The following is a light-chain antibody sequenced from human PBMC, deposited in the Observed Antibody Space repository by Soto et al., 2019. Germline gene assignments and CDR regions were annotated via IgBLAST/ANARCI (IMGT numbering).Light chain of an antibody. Sequence: IVITHTTLSLHVTPGAPASISYRSSPRLLHSNGYNYLDWSLQKPGQSPQLLIYAASTLQGGVPSRFSGSGSGTDFTLTISSLQPEDFATYYCQQLNSYPVTFGQGTRLEIK. J-gene: IGKJ5*01. CDR1: PRLLHSNGYNY. V-gene: IGKV2-28*01. CDR2: AAS. CDR3: QQLNSYPVT.